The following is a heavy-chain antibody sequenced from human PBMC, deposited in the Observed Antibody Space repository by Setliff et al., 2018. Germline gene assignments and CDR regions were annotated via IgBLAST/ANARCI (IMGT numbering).Heavy chain of an antibody. J-gene: IGHJ5*02. CDR3: ARDPRRSYADFVSNWFDP. CDR2: IGAHNGNT. CDR1: GYSFSNYG. Sequence: ASVKVSCKTSGYSFSNYGISWVRQAPGQGLEWLGWIGAHNGNTNYAEKFQGRLSMTTDTSKSTAYMELRSLRSDDTAVYFCARDPRRSYADFVSNWFDPWGQGTPVTVSS. D-gene: IGHD4-17*01. V-gene: IGHV1-18*01.